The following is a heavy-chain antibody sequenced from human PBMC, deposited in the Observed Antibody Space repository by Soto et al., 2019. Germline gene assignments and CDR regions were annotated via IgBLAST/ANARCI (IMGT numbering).Heavy chain of an antibody. CDR2: INHSGST. CDR1: GGSFSGYY. J-gene: IGHJ4*02. V-gene: IGHV4-34*01. CDR3: ARVGEEARKIDD. D-gene: IGHD3-16*01. Sequence: SETLSLTCAVYGGSFSGYYWSWIRQPPGKGLEWIGEINHSGSTNYNPSLKSRVTISVDTSKNQFSLKLSSVTAADTAVYYCARVGEEARKIDDWGQGTLVTVSS.